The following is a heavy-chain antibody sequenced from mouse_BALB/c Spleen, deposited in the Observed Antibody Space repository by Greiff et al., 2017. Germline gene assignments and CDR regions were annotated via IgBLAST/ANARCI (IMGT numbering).Heavy chain of an antibody. CDR3: ARGRGNYWFAY. J-gene: IGHJ3*01. Sequence: EVQVVESGPELVKPGASVKISCKASGYTFTDYNMHWVKQSHGKSLEWIGYIYPYNGGTGYNQKFKSKATLTVDNSSSTAYMELRSLTSEDSAVYYCARGRGNYWFAYWGQGTLVTVSA. CDR1: GYTFTDYN. V-gene: IGHV1S29*02. D-gene: IGHD2-1*01. CDR2: IYPYNGGT.